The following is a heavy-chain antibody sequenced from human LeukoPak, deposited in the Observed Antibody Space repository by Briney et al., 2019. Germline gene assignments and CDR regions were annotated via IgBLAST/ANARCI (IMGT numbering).Heavy chain of an antibody. J-gene: IGHJ4*02. CDR3: AKRAASGSYFAH. Sequence: GGYLRLSCAASGLLFSNNGMSWVRQAPGKGLEWVSTVSGSGGSTYYPDSVRGRFTISRDNSKNTLYLQMNSLRAEDTAVYYCAKRAASGSYFAHWGQGTLVTVSS. D-gene: IGHD3-10*01. CDR1: GLLFSNNG. CDR2: VSGSGGST. V-gene: IGHV3-23*01.